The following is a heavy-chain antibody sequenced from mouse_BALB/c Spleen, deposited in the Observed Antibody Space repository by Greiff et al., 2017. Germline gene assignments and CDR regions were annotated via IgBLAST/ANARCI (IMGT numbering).Heavy chain of an antibody. Sequence: EVHLVESGGGLVKPGGSLKLSCAASGFTFSSYAMSWVRQTPEKRLEWVASISSGGSTYYPDSVKGRFTISRDNARNILYLQMSSLRSEDTAMYYCARGLNPSYAMDYWGQGTSVTVSS. CDR3: ARGLNPSYAMDY. CDR1: GFTFSSYA. CDR2: ISSGGST. J-gene: IGHJ4*01. D-gene: IGHD6-1*01. V-gene: IGHV5-6-5*01.